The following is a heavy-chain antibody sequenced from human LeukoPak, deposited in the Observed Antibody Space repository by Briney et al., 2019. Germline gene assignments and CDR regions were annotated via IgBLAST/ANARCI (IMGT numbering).Heavy chain of an antibody. CDR2: IYYTGST. J-gene: IGHJ4*02. CDR3: ARDPLHGDYDRLCDY. V-gene: IGHV4-31*02. D-gene: IGHD4-17*01. Sequence: SETLSLNCTGTSGSISGGDYYWRWIRQHPGKGLEWIGYIYYTGSTYYNPSLKSRVTISVDTSKNQFSLKLSSVTAADTAVYYRARDPLHGDYDRLCDYWGQGTLVTVSS. CDR1: SGSISGGDYY.